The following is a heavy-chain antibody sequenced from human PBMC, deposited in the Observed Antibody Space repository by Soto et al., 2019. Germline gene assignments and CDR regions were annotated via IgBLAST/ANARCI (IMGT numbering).Heavy chain of an antibody. V-gene: IGHV1-3*01. J-gene: IGHJ3*02. CDR3: ARDLDYGDYGAFDI. D-gene: IGHD4-17*01. CDR2: INAGNGNT. CDR1: GYTFTIYA. Sequence: ASVKVSCMASGYTFTIYAMHWVRQAPGQRLEWMGWINAGNGNTKYSQKFQGRVTITRDTSASTAYMELSSLRSEDTAVYYCARDLDYGDYGAFDIWGQGTMVTVSS.